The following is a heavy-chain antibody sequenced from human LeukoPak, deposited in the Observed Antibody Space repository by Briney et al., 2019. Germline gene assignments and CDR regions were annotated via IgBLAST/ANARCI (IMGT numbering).Heavy chain of an antibody. CDR1: GFSLSSYS. J-gene: IGHJ4*02. D-gene: IGHD3-16*01. CDR3: ARRVPNEVITDYFDY. Sequence: GGSLRLSCVASGFSLSSYSMNWVRQAPGKGLEWISFIHSSGAIIFYAESVKGRFTISRDNAKNSLFLQMNSLRAEDAAVYYCARRVPNEVITDYFDYWGPGTLVTVSS. CDR2: IHSSGAII. V-gene: IGHV3-48*04.